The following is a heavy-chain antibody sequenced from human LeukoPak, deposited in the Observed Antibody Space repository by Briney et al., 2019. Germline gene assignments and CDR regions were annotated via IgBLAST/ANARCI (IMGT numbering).Heavy chain of an antibody. V-gene: IGHV3-72*01. J-gene: IGHJ3*02. CDR2: TRNKANSYTT. CDR3: ALVRGVAPPDAFDI. Sequence: GGSLRLSCAASGFTFSDLYMDWVRQAPGKGLEWVGRTRNKANSYTTEYAASVKGRFTISRDDSKNSLYLQMNSLKTEDTAVYYCALVRGVAPPDAFDIWGQGTMVTVSS. D-gene: IGHD3-10*01. CDR1: GFTFSDLY.